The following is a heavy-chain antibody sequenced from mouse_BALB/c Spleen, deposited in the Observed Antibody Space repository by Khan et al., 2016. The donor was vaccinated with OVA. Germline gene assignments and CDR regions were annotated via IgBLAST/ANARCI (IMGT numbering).Heavy chain of an antibody. J-gene: IGHJ3*01. D-gene: IGHD1-1*01. V-gene: IGHV1-74*01. CDR1: GYTFTSFW. Sequence: QVQLQQSGPELVRPGASVKMSCKASGYTFTSFWKHWVKQRPGQGLEWIGMIDPPNSETRFNQKFKDKATLNVDKSSNTVYMQLSSLTSEDSAVCYCAIGGYGSPFAFWGQGTLVTVSA. CDR2: IDPPNSET. CDR3: AIGGYGSPFAF.